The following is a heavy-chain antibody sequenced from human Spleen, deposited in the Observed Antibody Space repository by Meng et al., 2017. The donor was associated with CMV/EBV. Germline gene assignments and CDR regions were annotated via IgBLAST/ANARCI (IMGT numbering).Heavy chain of an antibody. J-gene: IGHJ4*02. CDR1: GYTFTSYA. CDR3: ARVHSSGYYGPNDY. Sequence: QVQQEISGSELKKSGAFVKVSGKASGYTFTSYALSWVRQAPGQGLEWMGWINTNNAIPTYAQGFTERFVFSLDTSVSTTYLQISSLKAEDTAVYYCARVHSSGYYGPNDYWGQGTLVTVSS. CDR2: INTNNAIP. D-gene: IGHD3-22*01. V-gene: IGHV7-4-1*02.